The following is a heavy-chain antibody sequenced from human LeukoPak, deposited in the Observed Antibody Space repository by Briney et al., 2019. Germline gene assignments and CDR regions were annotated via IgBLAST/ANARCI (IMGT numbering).Heavy chain of an antibody. Sequence: SETLSLTCAVYVGSFSGYYWSLIRQPPGKGLEWIGEINHSGSTNYNPSLKSRVTISVDTSKNQFSLKLCSVTAADTAVYYCARLVVYGSYYDFWSGYYRDYWGQGTLVTVSS. V-gene: IGHV4-34*01. CDR1: VGSFSGYY. J-gene: IGHJ4*02. CDR3: ARLVVYGSYYDFWSGYYRDY. CDR2: INHSGST. D-gene: IGHD3-3*01.